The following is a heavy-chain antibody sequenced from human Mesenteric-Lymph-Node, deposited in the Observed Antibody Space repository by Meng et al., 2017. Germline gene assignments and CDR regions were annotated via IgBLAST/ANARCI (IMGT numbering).Heavy chain of an antibody. V-gene: IGHV5-51*01. CDR1: GYSFTSYW. CDR3: ARRKILMDSSGWYRDAFDI. Sequence: GESLKISCKGSGYSFTSYWIGWVRQMPGKGLELMGIIYPGDSDTRYSPSFQGQVTISADKSISTAYLQWSSLKASDTAMYYCARRKILMDSSGWYRDAFDIWGQGTMVTVSS. CDR2: IYPGDSDT. D-gene: IGHD6-19*01. J-gene: IGHJ3*02.